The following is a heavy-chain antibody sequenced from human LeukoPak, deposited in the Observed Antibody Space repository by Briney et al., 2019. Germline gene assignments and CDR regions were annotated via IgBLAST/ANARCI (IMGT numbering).Heavy chain of an antibody. D-gene: IGHD6-19*01. V-gene: IGHV3-48*01. Sequence: PGGSLSLSCAAAGFIFSGYSMNWVRQAPGKGLEWVSYISRSSSTIYYADSVKGRFTISRDNSKNSLYLQMNSLRVEDTAVYYCARGYSSGWYNWFDPWGQGTLVTVSS. CDR3: ARGYSSGWYNWFDP. CDR2: ISRSSSTI. CDR1: GFIFSGYS. J-gene: IGHJ5*02.